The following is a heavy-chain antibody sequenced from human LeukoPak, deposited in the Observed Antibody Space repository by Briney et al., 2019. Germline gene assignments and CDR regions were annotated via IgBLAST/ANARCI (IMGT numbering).Heavy chain of an antibody. CDR2: INWDDEK. Sequence: SGPTLVKPTQTLTLTCTFSGFSLTTSGVGGGWIRQPPGKAMEWLALINWDDEKVYSPSLQSRLSITKDTSKNQVVLTMTNVDPVDTATYYCAHRLDSRGYRYRWWFAPWGQGTLVTVSS. V-gene: IGHV2-5*02. D-gene: IGHD3-22*01. J-gene: IGHJ5*02. CDR3: AHRLDSRGYRYRWWFAP. CDR1: GFSLTTSGVG.